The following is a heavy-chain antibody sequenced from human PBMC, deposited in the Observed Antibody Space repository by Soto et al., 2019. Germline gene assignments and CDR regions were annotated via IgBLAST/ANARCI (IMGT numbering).Heavy chain of an antibody. CDR1: GGSISSYY. CDR3: ARGVIPLTLAVAGHLIFDY. J-gene: IGHJ4*02. Sequence: SETLSLTCTVSGGSISSYYWSWIRQPPGKGLEWIGYIYYSGSTNYNPSLKSRVTISVDTSKNQFSLKLSSVTAADTAVYYCARGVIPLTLAVAGHLIFDYWGQGTLVTVSS. CDR2: IYYSGST. V-gene: IGHV4-59*01. D-gene: IGHD6-19*01.